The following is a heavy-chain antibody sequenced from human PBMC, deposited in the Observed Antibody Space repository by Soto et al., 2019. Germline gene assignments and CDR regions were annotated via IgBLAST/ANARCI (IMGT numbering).Heavy chain of an antibody. Sequence: QVQLVQSGAEVKKPGASVKVSCKASGYTFTSYAMHWVRQAPGQRLEWMGWINAGNGNTKYSQKFQGRVTITRDTSASTAYMELSSLRSDDTAVYYCARDWFTLLAAANFWGQGTLVTVSS. CDR1: GYTFTSYA. CDR2: INAGNGNT. CDR3: ARDWFTLLAAANF. J-gene: IGHJ4*02. V-gene: IGHV1-3*01. D-gene: IGHD6-13*01.